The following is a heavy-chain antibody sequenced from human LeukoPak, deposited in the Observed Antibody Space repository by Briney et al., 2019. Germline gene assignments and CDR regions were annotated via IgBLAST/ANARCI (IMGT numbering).Heavy chain of an antibody. V-gene: IGHV4-59*01. J-gene: IGHJ4*02. Sequence: SETLSLTCTVSGGSISSYYWSWIRQPPGKGLEWIGYIYYSGSTNYNPSLKSRVTISVDTSKSQFSLKLSSVTAADTAVYYCARDDASSSSFDYWGQGTLVTVSS. CDR2: IYYSGST. D-gene: IGHD6-6*01. CDR1: GGSISSYY. CDR3: ARDDASSSSFDY.